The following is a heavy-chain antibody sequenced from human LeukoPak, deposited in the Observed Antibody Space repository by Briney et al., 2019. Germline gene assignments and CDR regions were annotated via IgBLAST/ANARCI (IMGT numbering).Heavy chain of an antibody. CDR3: AKLERPLGYYYMDV. V-gene: IGHV3-23*01. Sequence: PGGSLRLSCAASGFTFSSYAMSWVRQAPGKGLEWVSAISGSGGSTYYADSAKGRFTISRDNSKNTLYLQMNSLRAEDTAVYYCAKLERPLGYYYMDVWGKGTTVTVSS. CDR2: ISGSGGST. J-gene: IGHJ6*03. CDR1: GFTFSSYA. D-gene: IGHD1-1*01.